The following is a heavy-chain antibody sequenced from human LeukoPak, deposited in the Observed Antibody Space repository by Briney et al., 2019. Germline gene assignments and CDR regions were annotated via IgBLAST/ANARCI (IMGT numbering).Heavy chain of an antibody. V-gene: IGHV1-2*02. D-gene: IGHD1-1*01. CDR2: INPNSGGT. CDR1: GYTFTGSY. Sequence: ASVKVSCKASGYTFTGSYMHSVRQAPGQELEWMGWINPNSGGTNYAQKFQGRVTMTRDTSISTAYMELSRLRSDDTAVYYCARGPYNWIDRRELYFDYCGQGTLVTVCS. CDR3: ARGPYNWIDRRELYFDY. J-gene: IGHJ4*02.